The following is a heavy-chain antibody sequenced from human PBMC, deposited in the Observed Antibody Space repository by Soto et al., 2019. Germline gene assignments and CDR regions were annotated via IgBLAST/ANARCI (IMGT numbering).Heavy chain of an antibody. CDR2: IIPIFGTA. CDR1: GGTFSSYA. CDR3: AAEGAAAFSRGWLGS. Sequence: QVQLVQSGAEVKKPGSSVKVSCKASGGTFSSYAISWVRQAPGQGLEWMGGIIPIFGTANYAQKFQGRVTNTADESTSTAYMELSSLRSEDTAVYYYAAEGAAAFSRGWLGSWGQGTMVTVSS. J-gene: IGHJ3*01. D-gene: IGHD6-13*01. V-gene: IGHV1-69*01.